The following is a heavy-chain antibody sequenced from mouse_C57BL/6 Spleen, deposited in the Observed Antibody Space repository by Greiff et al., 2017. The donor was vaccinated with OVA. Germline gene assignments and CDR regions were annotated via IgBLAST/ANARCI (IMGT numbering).Heavy chain of an antibody. J-gene: IGHJ2*01. Sequence: QVQLQQPGAELVRPGTSVKLSCKASGYTFTSYWMHWVKQRPGQGLEWIGVIDPSDSYTNYNQKFKGKATLTVDTSSSTAYMQLSSLTSEDSAVYYCARSYGNSVNYFDDWGQGTTLTVSS. CDR3: ARSYGNSVNYFDD. D-gene: IGHD2-1*01. CDR2: IDPSDSYT. CDR1: GYTFTSYW. V-gene: IGHV1-59*01.